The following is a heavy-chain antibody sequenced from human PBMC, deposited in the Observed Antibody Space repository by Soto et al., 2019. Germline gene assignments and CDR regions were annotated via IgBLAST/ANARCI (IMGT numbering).Heavy chain of an antibody. CDR1: GFTFSSYA. CDR2: ISGSGGST. D-gene: IGHD3-22*01. V-gene: IGHV3-23*01. J-gene: IGHJ4*02. CDR3: AKEYYYDSSGPGSYFDY. Sequence: GGSLRLSCAASGFTFSSYAMSWVRQAPGKGLEWVSAISGSGGSTYYADSVRGRFTISRDNSKNTLYLQMNSLRAEDTAVYYWAKEYYYDSSGPGSYFDYWGQGTLVTVSS.